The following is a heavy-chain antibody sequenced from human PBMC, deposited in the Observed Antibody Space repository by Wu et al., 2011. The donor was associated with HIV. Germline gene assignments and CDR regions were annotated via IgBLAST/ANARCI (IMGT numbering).Heavy chain of an antibody. CDR3: ARDRVPRGFDP. Sequence: QVQLVQSGAEVKKPGSSVKVSCKASGDTFNNYAISWVRQAPGQGLEWMGRIIPIFGATNSAQKFRGRVTISADDSTSTVYMELSSLTSEDTAVYYCARDRVPRGFDPWGQGTPGHRLL. V-gene: IGHV1-69*18. CDR2: IIPIFGAT. J-gene: IGHJ5*02. D-gene: IGHD3-10*01. CDR1: GDTFNNYA.